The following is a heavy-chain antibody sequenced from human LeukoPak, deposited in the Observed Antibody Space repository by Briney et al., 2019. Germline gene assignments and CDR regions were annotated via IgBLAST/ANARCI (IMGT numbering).Heavy chain of an antibody. V-gene: IGHV4-39*01. CDR2: IYYSGST. Sequence: SGTLSLTCTVSGGSISSGSYYWGWIRQPPGKGLEWIGTIYYSGSTYDNPSLKSRVTISVDTSKNQFSLKLSSVTATDTAVYYCARSYTAMVIYFDYWGQGTLVTVSS. J-gene: IGHJ4*02. CDR1: GGSISSGSYY. CDR3: ARSYTAMVIYFDY. D-gene: IGHD5-18*01.